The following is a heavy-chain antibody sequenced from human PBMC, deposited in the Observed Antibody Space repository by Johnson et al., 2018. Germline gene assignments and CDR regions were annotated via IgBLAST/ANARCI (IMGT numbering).Heavy chain of an antibody. D-gene: IGHD6-13*01. CDR2: ISHDGSNK. CDR1: GFTFSSYP. J-gene: IGHJ1*01. CDR3: AKVSAAAGTQGFQH. Sequence: LVESGGGVVQPGRSLRLSCAASGFTFSSYPIHWVRQAPGKGLQWVALISHDGSNKLYADSVKGRFTISRDNSKNTRYLQMNSLRAEDTAVYYCAKVSAAAGTQGFQHWGQGTLVTVSS. V-gene: IGHV3-30-3*01.